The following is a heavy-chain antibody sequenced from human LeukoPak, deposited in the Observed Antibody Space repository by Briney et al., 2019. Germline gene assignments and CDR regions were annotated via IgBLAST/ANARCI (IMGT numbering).Heavy chain of an antibody. CDR2: VSAYNGNT. CDR3: ARDSYYDSSGYYYGRGFDY. CDR1: GYTFTSYG. J-gene: IGHJ4*02. Sequence: ASVKVYCKASGYTFTSYGISWVRQAPGQGLEWMGWVSAYNGNTNYAQKLQGRVTMTTDTSTSTAYMELRSLRSDDTAVYYCARDSYYDSSGYYYGRGFDYWGQGTLVTVSS. D-gene: IGHD3-22*01. V-gene: IGHV1-18*01.